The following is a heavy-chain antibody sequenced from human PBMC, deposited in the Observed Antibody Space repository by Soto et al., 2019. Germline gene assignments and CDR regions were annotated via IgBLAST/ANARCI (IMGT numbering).Heavy chain of an antibody. V-gene: IGHV4-59*01. Sequence: PSETLSLTCTVSGGSISSYYWSWIRQPPGKGLEWIGYIYYSGSTNYNPSLKSRVTISVDTSKNQFSLKLSSVTAADTAVYYCARGAYVGGLDYWGQGTLVTVSS. CDR2: IYYSGST. CDR3: ARGAYVGGLDY. CDR1: GGSISSYY. D-gene: IGHD2-21*01. J-gene: IGHJ4*02.